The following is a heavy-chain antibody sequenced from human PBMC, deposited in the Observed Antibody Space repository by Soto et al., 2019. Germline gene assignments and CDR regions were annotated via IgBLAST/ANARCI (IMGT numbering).Heavy chain of an antibody. D-gene: IGHD3-3*01. CDR2: IIPIFGTA. CDR1: GGTFSSYA. V-gene: IGHV1-69*12. J-gene: IGHJ6*02. Sequence: QVQLVQSGAEVKKPGSSVKVSCKASGGTFSSYAISWVRQAPGQGLEWMGGIIPIFGTANYAQKFQGRVTMTADESTSTANMRPSSLRSEDTAVYYWASGDYDFWSGPGGGMDVWGQGTTVTVSS. CDR3: ASGDYDFWSGPGGGMDV.